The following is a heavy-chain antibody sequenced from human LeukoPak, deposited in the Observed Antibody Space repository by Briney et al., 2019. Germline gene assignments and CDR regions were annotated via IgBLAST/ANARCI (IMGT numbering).Heavy chain of an antibody. CDR1: GFTLSSYW. V-gene: IGHV3-7*01. CDR2: IKQDGSEK. D-gene: IGHD3-10*01. CDR3: ARAFGEISDY. Sequence: GGSLRLSCAASGFTLSSYWMSWVRQAPGKGLEWVANIKQDGSEKYYVDSVKGRFTISRDNAKNSLYLQMNSLRAEDTAVYYCARAFGEISDYWGQGTLVTVSS. J-gene: IGHJ4*02.